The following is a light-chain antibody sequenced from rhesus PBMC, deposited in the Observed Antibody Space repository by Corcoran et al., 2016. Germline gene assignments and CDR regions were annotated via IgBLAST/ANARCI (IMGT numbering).Light chain of an antibody. CDR1: QGISSW. J-gene: IGKJ4*01. CDR3: QQYNSLPLT. Sequence: DIQMTQSPSSLSASVGDTVTITCRASQGISSWLAWYQQKPGKAPKLLIYKASSLESGVPSRFRVSGSGTDFTLTISCLQSEDFATYYCQQYNSLPLTFGGGTKVELK. CDR2: KAS. V-gene: IGKV1S6*01.